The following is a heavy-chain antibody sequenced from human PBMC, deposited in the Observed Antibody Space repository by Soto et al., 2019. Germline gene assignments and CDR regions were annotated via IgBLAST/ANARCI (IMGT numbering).Heavy chain of an antibody. Sequence: PGGSLRLSCASSGLTFISYAMNWVRQATGKGLEWVSAISGSGGSTYYADSVKGRLTISRDNSKNTLSLQMNSLRAEDTAVYYCAKDRCSSTSCTLYYYYMDVWGKGTTVTVSS. CDR3: AKDRCSSTSCTLYYYYMDV. J-gene: IGHJ6*03. CDR2: ISGSGGST. V-gene: IGHV3-23*01. CDR1: GLTFISYA. D-gene: IGHD2-2*01.